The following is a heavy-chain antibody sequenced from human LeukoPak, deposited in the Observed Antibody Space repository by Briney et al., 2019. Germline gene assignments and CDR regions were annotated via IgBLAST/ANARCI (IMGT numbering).Heavy chain of an antibody. CDR3: ARVGRYDFWSGYSSYYYYYMDV. J-gene: IGHJ6*03. V-gene: IGHV1-18*01. Sequence: ASVKVSCEASGYTFTSYGISWVRQAPGQGLEWMGWISAYNGNTNYAQKLQGRVTMTTDTSTSTAYMELRSLRSDDTAVYYCARVGRYDFWSGYSSYYYYYMDVWGKGTTVTVSS. CDR2: ISAYNGNT. CDR1: GYTFTSYG. D-gene: IGHD3-3*01.